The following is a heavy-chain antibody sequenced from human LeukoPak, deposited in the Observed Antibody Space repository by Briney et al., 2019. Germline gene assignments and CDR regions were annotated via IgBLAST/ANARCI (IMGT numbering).Heavy chain of an antibody. J-gene: IGHJ6*03. CDR3: ARGGAAAGTVRSPYCYYYYYMDV. Sequence: ASVKVSCKASGYTFTSYYMHWVRQAPGQGLEWMGIINPSGGSTSYAQKFQGRVTMTRDMSTSTVYMELSSLRSEDTAVYYCARGGAAAGTVRSPYCYYYYYMDVWGKGTTVTISS. CDR2: INPSGGST. CDR1: GYTFTSYY. D-gene: IGHD6-13*01. V-gene: IGHV1-46*01.